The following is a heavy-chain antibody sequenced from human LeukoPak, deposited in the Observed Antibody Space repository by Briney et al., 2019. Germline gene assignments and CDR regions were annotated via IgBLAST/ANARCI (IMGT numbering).Heavy chain of an antibody. J-gene: IGHJ4*02. CDR2: IKQDGSEK. CDR3: ARDRPYYYDSSGFDPYYFDY. CDR1: GFTFSSYW. D-gene: IGHD3-22*01. Sequence: GGSLRLSCAASGFTFSSYWMSWVRQAPGKGLEWVANIKQDGSEKHYVDSVKGRFTISRDNAKNSLYLQMNSLRAEDTAVYYCARDRPYYYDSSGFDPYYFDYWGQGTLVTVSS. V-gene: IGHV3-7*01.